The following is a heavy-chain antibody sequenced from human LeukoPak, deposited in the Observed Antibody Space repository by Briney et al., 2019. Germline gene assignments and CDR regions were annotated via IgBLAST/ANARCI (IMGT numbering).Heavy chain of an antibody. CDR3: ARVSRGGDYGYY. CDR2: ITSSSSYL. J-gene: IGHJ4*02. CDR1: GGSISSSDW. D-gene: IGHD2-21*02. V-gene: IGHV3-21*01. Sequence: ETLSLTCAVSGGSISSSDWWSWVRQPPGKGLEWVSSITSSSSYLYYADSIKGRFTISRDNTKNSLYLQMNSLRAEDTAVYYCARVSRGGDYGYYWGQGTLVTVSS.